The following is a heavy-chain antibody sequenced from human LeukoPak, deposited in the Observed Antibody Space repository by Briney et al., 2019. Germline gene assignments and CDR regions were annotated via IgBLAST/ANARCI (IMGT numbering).Heavy chain of an antibody. Sequence: GGSLRLSCAASGFTFSDYYMSWIRQAPGKGLEWVSYISSSGSTIYYADSVKGRFTISRDNAKNSLYLQMNSLRAEDSAIYYCAGDPYSGNYGAYYYYYMDVWGKGTTVTISS. D-gene: IGHD1-26*01. J-gene: IGHJ6*03. CDR2: ISSSGSTI. V-gene: IGHV3-11*04. CDR3: AGDPYSGNYGAYYYYYMDV. CDR1: GFTFSDYY.